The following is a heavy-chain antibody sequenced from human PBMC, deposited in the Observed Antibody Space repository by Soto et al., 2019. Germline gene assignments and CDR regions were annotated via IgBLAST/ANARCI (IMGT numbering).Heavy chain of an antibody. V-gene: IGHV5-51*01. Sequence: EVQLVQSGAEVKKPGESLKISCKGSGYSFISNWIGWVRQMPGKGLEWMGIIYVGNSETRYSPSFQGQVTISADKSINTAYLQWNSLKASDTAMYYCARHLTYWFDPWGQGTLVTVSS. CDR3: ARHLTYWFDP. J-gene: IGHJ5*02. CDR2: IYVGNSET. CDR1: GYSFISNW. D-gene: IGHD7-27*01.